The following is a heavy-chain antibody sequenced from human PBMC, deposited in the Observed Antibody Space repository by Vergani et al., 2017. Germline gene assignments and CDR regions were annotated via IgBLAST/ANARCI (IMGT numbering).Heavy chain of an antibody. V-gene: IGHV3-53*04. CDR2: IYSGGST. D-gene: IGHD4-17*01. J-gene: IGHJ3*02. CDR1: GFTVSSNY. Sequence: EVQLVESGGGLVQPGGSLRLSCAASGFTVSSNYMSWVRQAPGKGLEWVSVIYSGGSTSYADSVKGRFTMSRHNSKNTLYLQMNSLRAEDTAVYYCARDDYGVDAFDIWGQGTLVTVSS. CDR3: ARDDYGVDAFDI.